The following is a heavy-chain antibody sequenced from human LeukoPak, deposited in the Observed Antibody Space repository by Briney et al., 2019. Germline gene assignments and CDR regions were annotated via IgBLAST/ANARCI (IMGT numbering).Heavy chain of an antibody. CDR2: IYYRRST. J-gene: IGHJ5*02. Sequence: SDTLSLTCTLSGGSISSSPYYWGWIRQPRGKGLEWIGTIYYRRSTYSNPSLNSRVPISLHTSKTHFSLRLRSVTAAETALYYCAKHYLSDGILSTFDPWGQGTLVTVSS. CDR3: AKHYLSDGILSTFDP. V-gene: IGHV4-39*01. D-gene: IGHD2-2*01. CDR1: GGSISSSPYY.